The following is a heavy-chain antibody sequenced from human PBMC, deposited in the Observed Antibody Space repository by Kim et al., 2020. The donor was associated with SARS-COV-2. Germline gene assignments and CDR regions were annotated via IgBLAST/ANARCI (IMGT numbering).Heavy chain of an antibody. CDR3: ARVLAAAGGNWFDP. J-gene: IGHJ5*02. Sequence: NPSLKSRVTISVDTSKNQFSLKLSSVTAADTAVYYCARVLAAAGGNWFDPWGQGTLVTVSS. D-gene: IGHD6-13*01. V-gene: IGHV4-59*01.